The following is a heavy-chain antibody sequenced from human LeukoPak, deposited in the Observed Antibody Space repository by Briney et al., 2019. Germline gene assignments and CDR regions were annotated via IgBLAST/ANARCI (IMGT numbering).Heavy chain of an antibody. V-gene: IGHV3-23*01. D-gene: IGHD3-22*01. CDR2: ISGSGGST. CDR3: AKEGIYYDTSGYSLYYFDY. CDR1: GFTFNSYA. Sequence: QLWGSLRLSCAASGFTFNSYAMGWVRQAPGKGLEWVSAISGSGGSTYYADSVKGRFAISRDNSKNTLYLQMNSLRAEDTAVYYCAKEGIYYDTSGYSLYYFDYWGQGALVTVSS. J-gene: IGHJ4*02.